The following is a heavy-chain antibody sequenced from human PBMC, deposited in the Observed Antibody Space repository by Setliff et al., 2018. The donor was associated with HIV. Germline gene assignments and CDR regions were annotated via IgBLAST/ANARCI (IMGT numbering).Heavy chain of an antibody. CDR2: IRSKTNNYAT. Sequence: GGSLRLSCEASGFTFSGSAMHWVRQASGKGLEWVGRIRSKTNNYATAYSTTVTGRFTISRDDVKNTLYLQMNSLKTEDTAVYYCTTIVGFCSSTRCYSDYWGQGTLVTVSS. J-gene: IGHJ4*02. D-gene: IGHD2-2*01. CDR3: TTIVGFCSSTRCYSDY. CDR1: GFTFSGSA. V-gene: IGHV3-73*01.